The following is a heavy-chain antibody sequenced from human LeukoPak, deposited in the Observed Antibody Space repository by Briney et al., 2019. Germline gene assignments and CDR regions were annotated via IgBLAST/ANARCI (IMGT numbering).Heavy chain of an antibody. V-gene: IGHV4-39*07. CDR2: INHSGST. Sequence: PSETLSLTCTVSGDSISSGGYYWSWIRQPPGKGLEWIGEINHSGSTNYNPSLKSRVTISVDTSKNQFSLKLSSVTAADTAVYYCLSAGGWSSSAYWGQGTLVTVSS. D-gene: IGHD6-19*01. CDR3: LSAGGWSSSAY. J-gene: IGHJ4*02. CDR1: GDSISSGGYY.